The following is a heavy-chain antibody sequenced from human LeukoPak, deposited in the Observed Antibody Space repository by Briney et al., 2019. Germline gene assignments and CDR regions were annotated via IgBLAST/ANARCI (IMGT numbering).Heavy chain of an antibody. J-gene: IGHJ4*02. Sequence: VWVSRINFDGSSTSYADSVKGRFTISRDNAKNTLYLQMNSLRAEDTAVYYCARVRYCDYWGQGTLVTVSS. CDR2: INFDGSST. D-gene: IGHD1-14*01. V-gene: IGHV3-74*01. CDR3: ARVRYCDY.